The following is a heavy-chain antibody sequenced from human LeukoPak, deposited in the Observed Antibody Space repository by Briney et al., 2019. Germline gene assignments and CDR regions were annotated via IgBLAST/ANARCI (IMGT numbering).Heavy chain of an antibody. CDR1: GFTFSHYG. CDR3: ARDRILMVFAPYFDY. J-gene: IGHJ4*02. D-gene: IGHD2-8*01. V-gene: IGHV3-7*01. Sequence: GRSLRLSCAASGFTFSHYGMHWVRQAPGKGLEWVANIKQDGSEKYYVGSVKGRFTISRDNAKNSLYLQMNSLRAEDTAVYYCARDRILMVFAPYFDYWGQGSLVTVSS. CDR2: IKQDGSEK.